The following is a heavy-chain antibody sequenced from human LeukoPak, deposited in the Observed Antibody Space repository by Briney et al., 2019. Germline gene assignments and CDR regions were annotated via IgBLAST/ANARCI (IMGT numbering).Heavy chain of an antibody. CDR1: GYSISSDYYW. J-gene: IGHJ5*02. CDR2: INSDGSST. D-gene: IGHD6-13*01. V-gene: IGHV3-74*01. CDR3: ARARIAAAGTFDP. Sequence: ETLSLTCTVSGYSISSDYYWMHWVRQAPGKGLVWVSRINSDGSSTSYADSVKGRFTISRDNAKNTLYLQMNSLRAEDTAVYYCARARIAAAGTFDPWGQGTLVTVSS.